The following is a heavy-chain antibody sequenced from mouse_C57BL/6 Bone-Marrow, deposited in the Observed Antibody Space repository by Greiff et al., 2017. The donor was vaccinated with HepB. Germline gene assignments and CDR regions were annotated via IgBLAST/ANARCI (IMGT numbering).Heavy chain of an antibody. J-gene: IGHJ2*01. Sequence: VQLQQSGAELVKPGASVKLSCKASGYTFTEYFIHWVKQRPGQGLEWIGGFYPGSGSIKYNEKFKDKATLTADKASSTDYMELSRLTSEDSAVYFCARHAAPLKWGRRRRSGYFDYWGQGTTLTVSS. CDR2: FYPGSGSI. CDR1: GYTFTEYF. CDR3: ARHAAPLKWGRRRRSGYFDY. V-gene: IGHV1-62-2*01. D-gene: IGHD1-3*01.